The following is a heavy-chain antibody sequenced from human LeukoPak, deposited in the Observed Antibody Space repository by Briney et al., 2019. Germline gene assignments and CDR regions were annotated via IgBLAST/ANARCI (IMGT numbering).Heavy chain of an antibody. CDR2: ISSSSSTI. D-gene: IGHD6-19*01. CDR3: ASPIAVAGAYYFDY. CDR1: GFTFTSYS. J-gene: IGHJ4*02. V-gene: IGHV3-48*04. Sequence: GGSLRLSCAASGFTFTSYSVNWVRQAPGKGLEWVSYISSSSSTIYYADSVKGRFTISRDNAKNSLYLQMNSLRAEDTAVYYCASPIAVAGAYYFDYWGQGTLVTVSS.